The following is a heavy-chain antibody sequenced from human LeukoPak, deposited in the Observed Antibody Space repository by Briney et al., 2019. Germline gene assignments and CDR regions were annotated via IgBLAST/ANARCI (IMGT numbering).Heavy chain of an antibody. J-gene: IGHJ4*02. CDR1: GYTFTGYH. D-gene: IGHD6-19*01. CDR2: INPNSGGT. Sequence: GASVKVSCKASGYTFTGYHMHWVRQAPGQGLEWMGWINPNSGGTNYAQKFQGRVTMTRDTSISTAYMELSRLRSDDTAVYYCARVLIAVAGSLYFDYWGQGTPVTVSS. V-gene: IGHV1-2*02. CDR3: ARVLIAVAGSLYFDY.